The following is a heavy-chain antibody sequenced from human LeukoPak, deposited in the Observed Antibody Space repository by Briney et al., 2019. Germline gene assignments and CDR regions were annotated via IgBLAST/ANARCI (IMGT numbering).Heavy chain of an antibody. CDR1: GVSISTHY. D-gene: IGHD3-10*01. J-gene: IGHJ4*02. V-gene: IGHV4-59*11. CDR2: IYHSGTT. Sequence: SETLSLTCNVSGVSISTHYWSWIRQSPGKGLEWIRFIYHSGTTNYNPSLKSRVTMSIDTSKNEFSLKLTSVTAADTAVYYCAREANYYGSGSYFEGTFDYWGQGSLVTVSS. CDR3: AREANYYGSGSYFEGTFDY.